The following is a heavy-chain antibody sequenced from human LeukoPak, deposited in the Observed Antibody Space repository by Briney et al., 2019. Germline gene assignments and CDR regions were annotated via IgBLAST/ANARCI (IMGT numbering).Heavy chain of an antibody. J-gene: IGHJ3*02. Sequence: ASVKVSCKASGYTFTGYYMHWVRQAPGQGLEWMGRINPNSGGTNYAQKFQGRVTMTRDTSISTAYMELSRLRSDDTAVYYCAREGAQKGGVKRVFDIGAKGTRAPVFS. CDR3: AREGAQKGGVKRVFDI. CDR1: GYTFTGYY. CDR2: INPNSGGT. D-gene: IGHD3-16*01. V-gene: IGHV1-2*06.